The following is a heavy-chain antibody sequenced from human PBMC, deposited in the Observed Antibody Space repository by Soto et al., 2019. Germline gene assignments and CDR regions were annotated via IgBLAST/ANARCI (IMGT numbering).Heavy chain of an antibody. V-gene: IGHV3-11*01. D-gene: IGHD3-3*01. J-gene: IGHJ4*02. CDR2: ISSSGSTI. CDR1: GFTFSDYY. Sequence: PGGSLRLSCAASGFTFSDYYMSWIRQAPGKGLEWVSYISSSGSTIYYADSVKGRFTISRDNAKNSLYLQMNSLRAEDMAVYYCARVPEGNFWSGYTEYYFDYWGQGTLVTVSS. CDR3: ARVPEGNFWSGYTEYYFDY.